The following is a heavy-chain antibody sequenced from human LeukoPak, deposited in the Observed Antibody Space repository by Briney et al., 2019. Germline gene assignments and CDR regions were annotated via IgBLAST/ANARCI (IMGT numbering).Heavy chain of an antibody. J-gene: IGHJ4*02. Sequence: PGRSLRLSCAASGYTFDDYAMHWVRQAPGKGLEGVSGISWNSGSIGYADSVKGRFTISRDNAKNSLYLQMNSLRAEDTALYYCAKDRRGWLRFYFDYWGQGTLVTVSS. V-gene: IGHV3-9*01. CDR3: AKDRRGWLRFYFDY. CDR2: ISWNSGSI. CDR1: GYTFDDYA. D-gene: IGHD5-12*01.